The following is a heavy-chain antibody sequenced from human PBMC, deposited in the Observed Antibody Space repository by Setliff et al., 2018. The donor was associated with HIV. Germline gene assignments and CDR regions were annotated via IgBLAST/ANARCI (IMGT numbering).Heavy chain of an antibody. V-gene: IGHV1-8*02. Sequence: ASVKVSCKASGYTSTSYYLHWVRQAPGQGLEWMGIINPYSGNTGYAQKFQGRVSMTRNTSISTAYMELSSLRSEDTAVYYCARGRNYDSSGYGDYYYYMDVWGKGTTVTVSS. D-gene: IGHD3-22*01. CDR1: GYTSTSYY. CDR2: INPYSGNT. CDR3: ARGRNYDSSGYGDYYYYMDV. J-gene: IGHJ6*03.